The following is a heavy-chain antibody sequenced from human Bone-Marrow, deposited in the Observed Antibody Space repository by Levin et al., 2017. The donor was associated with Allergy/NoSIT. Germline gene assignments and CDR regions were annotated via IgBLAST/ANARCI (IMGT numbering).Heavy chain of an antibody. J-gene: IGHJ4*02. V-gene: IGHV3-33*01. CDR2: IWSDGSNK. Sequence: GGSLRLSCAASGFTFSTFGMHWVRQAPGKGLEWVAVIWSDGSNKYYTDSVKGRFTISRDNSKNTLYLQMDSLRVEDTAVYYCARDPGTTLALWDYWGQGTLVTVSS. CDR1: GFTFSTFG. D-gene: IGHD1-7*01. CDR3: ARDPGTTLALWDY.